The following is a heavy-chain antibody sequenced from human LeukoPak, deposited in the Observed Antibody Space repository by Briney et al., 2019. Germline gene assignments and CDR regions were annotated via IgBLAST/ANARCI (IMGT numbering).Heavy chain of an antibody. CDR3: ARGPEWLGPEYFHH. V-gene: IGHV4-4*02. Sequence: PSGTLSLTCAVSGASVISNNFWSWVRQPPGKGLEWIGEIHHSGSTNYNPSLKSRVTVSVDKAKNQFSLNLISVTAADTAMYYRARGPEWLGPEYFHHWGQGTLVTVSS. D-gene: IGHD6-19*01. CDR2: IHHSGST. J-gene: IGHJ1*01. CDR1: GASVISNNF.